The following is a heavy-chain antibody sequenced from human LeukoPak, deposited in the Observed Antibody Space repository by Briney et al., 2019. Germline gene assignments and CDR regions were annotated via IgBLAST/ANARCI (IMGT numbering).Heavy chain of an antibody. D-gene: IGHD3-22*01. CDR2: INPNSGGT. V-gene: IGHV1-2*02. J-gene: IGHJ4*02. CDR1: GYSFTGYY. Sequence: ASVKVSCKASGYSFTGYYMHWVRQAPGQGLEWMGWINPNSGGTNYAQKFQGRVTMTRDTSISTAYMELSRLRSDDTAVYYCARDLRGYYYDSSGRFDYWGQGTLVTVSS. CDR3: ARDLRGYYYDSSGRFDY.